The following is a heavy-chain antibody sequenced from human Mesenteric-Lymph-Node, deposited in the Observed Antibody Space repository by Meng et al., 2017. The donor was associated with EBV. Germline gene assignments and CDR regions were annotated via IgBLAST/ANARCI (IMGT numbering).Heavy chain of an antibody. CDR2: IYYSGTT. V-gene: IGHV4-39*07. D-gene: IGHD2-2*02. Sequence: QFQESGPGRVKSSETPSHPFTVAGGSISSSSHDWGWIRQPPGKGLEWIGGIYYSGTTYYNPSLKSRIIISEDTSKNQFFLKLSSVTAADTAVYYCARGGRFCRSTGCYTIWFDPWGQGTLVTVSS. J-gene: IGHJ5*02. CDR1: GGSISSSSHD. CDR3: ARGGRFCRSTGCYTIWFDP.